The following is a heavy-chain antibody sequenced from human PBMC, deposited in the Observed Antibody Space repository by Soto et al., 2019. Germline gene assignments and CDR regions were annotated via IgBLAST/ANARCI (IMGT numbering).Heavy chain of an antibody. CDR3: AKEKISTSCCNWFDP. Sequence: SGGSLRLSCAASGFTFSSDWMHWVRQAPGKGLVWVSRINTDGSGTSYADSVKGRFTISRDNAKNMLYLQINSLRAEDTAVYYCAKEKISTSCCNWFDPWGQGTLVTVSS. V-gene: IGHV3-74*01. D-gene: IGHD2-2*01. CDR1: GFTFSSDW. CDR2: INTDGSGT. J-gene: IGHJ5*02.